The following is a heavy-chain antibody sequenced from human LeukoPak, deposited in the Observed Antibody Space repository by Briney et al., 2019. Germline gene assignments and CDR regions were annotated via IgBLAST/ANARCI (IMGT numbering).Heavy chain of an antibody. V-gene: IGHV3-33*01. CDR2: IWHDGSNK. CDR3: ARETDSSGWPIDY. Sequence: GGSLRRSCAASGFTFSSYGMHWVRQAPGKGLEWVAVIWHDGSNKYYADSVKGRFTISRDNSKNTLYLQMNSLRAEDTAVYYCARETDSSGWPIDYWGQGTLVTVSS. D-gene: IGHD6-19*01. CDR1: GFTFSSYG. J-gene: IGHJ4*02.